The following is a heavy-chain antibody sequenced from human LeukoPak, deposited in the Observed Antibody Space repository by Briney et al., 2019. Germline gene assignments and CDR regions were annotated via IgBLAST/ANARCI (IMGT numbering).Heavy chain of an antibody. V-gene: IGHV4-30-4*01. CDR2: IYYSGST. CDR1: GGSISSGDYY. J-gene: IGHJ6*04. D-gene: IGHD2-2*01. CDR3: ARADCSSTSCYYYYGMDV. Sequence: SSETLSLTCAVSGGSISSGDYYWSWIRQPPGKGLEWIGYIYYSGSTYYNPSLKSRVTISVDTSKNQFSLKLSSVTAADTAVYYCARADCSSTSCYYYYGMDVWGKGTTVTVSS.